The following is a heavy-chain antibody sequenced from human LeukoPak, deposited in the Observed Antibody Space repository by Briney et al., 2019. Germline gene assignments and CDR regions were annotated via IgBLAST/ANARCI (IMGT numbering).Heavy chain of an antibody. J-gene: IGHJ4*02. D-gene: IGHD3-10*01. Sequence: GGSLRLSCAAPGFTFSSYWMHWVRQAPGVGLVWVSRINTDGSSTSYADSVKGRFTISRDSAKNTLYLQMNSLRAEDTAVYYCASTVPGYFFDSWGQGTLVTVSS. V-gene: IGHV3-74*01. CDR1: GFTFSSYW. CDR3: ASTVPGYFFDS. CDR2: INTDGSST.